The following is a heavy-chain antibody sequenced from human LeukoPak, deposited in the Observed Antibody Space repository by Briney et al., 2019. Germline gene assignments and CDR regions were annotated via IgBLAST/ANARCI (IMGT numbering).Heavy chain of an antibody. CDR1: GFSFSSHS. D-gene: IGHD3-10*01. V-gene: IGHV3-48*02. J-gene: IGHJ5*02. Sequence: GGSLRLSCAASGFSFSSHSMNWVRQAPGKGLEWVSYIRSSGDTINYADSVKGRFTISRDNAKNLLFLQMNRLRDEDTAVYYCARDGGSWGQGTLVTVSS. CDR2: IRSSGDTI. CDR3: ARDGGS.